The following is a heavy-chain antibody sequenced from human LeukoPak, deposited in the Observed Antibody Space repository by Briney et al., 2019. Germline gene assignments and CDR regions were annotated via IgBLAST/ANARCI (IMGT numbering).Heavy chain of an antibody. CDR2: INPNSGDT. CDR3: ANNWAGDSGY. Sequence: ASVKVSCKASGYTFTGYYIHWVRQAPGQGLEWMGWINPNSGDTKYAQKFQGRVTMTRDTSISTDYMELSRLRSDDTAIYYCANNWAGDSGYWGQGTLVTVSS. CDR1: GYTFTGYY. V-gene: IGHV1-2*02. D-gene: IGHD4-17*01. J-gene: IGHJ4*02.